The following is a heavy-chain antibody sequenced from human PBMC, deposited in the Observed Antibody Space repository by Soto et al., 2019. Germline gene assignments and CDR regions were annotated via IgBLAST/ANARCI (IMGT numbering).Heavy chain of an antibody. CDR1: GYSISSGYY. Sequence: SETLSLTCTVSGYSISSGYYWGWIRQPPGKGLEWIGSIYHSGSTYYNPSLKSRVTISVDTSKNQFSLKLSSVTAADTAVYYCARRGRIAVAGSGYFDYWGQGTLVTVSS. D-gene: IGHD6-19*01. J-gene: IGHJ4*02. CDR3: ARRGRIAVAGSGYFDY. CDR2: IYHSGST. V-gene: IGHV4-38-2*02.